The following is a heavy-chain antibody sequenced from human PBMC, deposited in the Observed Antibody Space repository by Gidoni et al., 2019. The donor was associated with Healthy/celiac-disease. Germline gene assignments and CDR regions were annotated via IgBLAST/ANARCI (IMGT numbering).Heavy chain of an antibody. V-gene: IGHV4-59*01. CDR3: ARDHKAVAGTDYNWFDP. Sequence: QVQLQESGPGLVKPSETLSLTCTVSGGSISSYYWSWIRQPPGKGLEWIGYIYYSGSTNYNPSLKSRVTISVDTSKNQFSLKLSSVTAADTAVYYCARDHKAVAGTDYNWFDPWGQGTLVTVSS. J-gene: IGHJ5*02. CDR1: GGSISSYY. D-gene: IGHD6-19*01. CDR2: IYYSGST.